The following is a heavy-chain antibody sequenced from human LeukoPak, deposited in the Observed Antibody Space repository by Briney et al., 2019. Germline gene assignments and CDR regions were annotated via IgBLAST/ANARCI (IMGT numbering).Heavy chain of an antibody. J-gene: IGHJ4*02. CDR1: GFTFSSYW. CDR3: AREDGYYAFWSGYWVLDY. CDR2: IKQDGSEK. V-gene: IGHV3-7*01. D-gene: IGHD3-3*01. Sequence: GGSLRLSCAASGFTFSSYWMSWVRQAPGKGLEWVANIKQDGSEKYYVDSVKGRFTISRDNAKNSLYLQMNSLRAEDTAVYYCAREDGYYAFWSGYWVLDYWGQGTLVTVSS.